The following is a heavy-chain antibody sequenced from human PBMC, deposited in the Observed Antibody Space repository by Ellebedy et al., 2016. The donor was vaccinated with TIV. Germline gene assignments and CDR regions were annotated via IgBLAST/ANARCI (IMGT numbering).Heavy chain of an antibody. CDR1: GFTFSSYW. D-gene: IGHD3-22*01. Sequence: GGSLRLXXAASGFTFSSYWMSWVRQAPGKGLEWVANIKQDGSEKYYVDSVKGRFTISRDNAKNSLYLQMNSLRAEDTAVYYCARAYYYDSSGYDYWGQGTLVTVSS. CDR3: ARAYYYDSSGYDY. CDR2: IKQDGSEK. J-gene: IGHJ4*02. V-gene: IGHV3-7*04.